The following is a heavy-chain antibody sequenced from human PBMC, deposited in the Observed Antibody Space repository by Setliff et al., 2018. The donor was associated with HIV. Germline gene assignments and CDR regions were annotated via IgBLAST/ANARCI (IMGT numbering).Heavy chain of an antibody. J-gene: IGHJ6*03. V-gene: IGHV4-4*07. CDR3: ALTGHRLLRGYMDV. Sequence: LSLTCYVTDDPISSYYWSWVRQPAGKGLEWIGRLYVSGDTNSNPSLKSRVTMSLDTSKKHFSLKLKSVTAADTAVYYCALTGHRLLRGYMDVWGKGTTVTVSS. D-gene: IGHD2-15*01. CDR1: DDPISSYY. CDR2: LYVSGDT.